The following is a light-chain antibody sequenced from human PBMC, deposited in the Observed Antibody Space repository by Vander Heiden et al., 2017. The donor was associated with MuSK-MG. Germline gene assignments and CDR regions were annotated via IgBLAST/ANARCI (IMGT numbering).Light chain of an antibody. CDR2: ATS. Sequence: EVVLTQSPCTLSVSPGERATLPCRASQGIGTYFLAWYQQSPGKAPRLLIYATSKRASGIPDRFTGSGSGTDFTLTINRLEPEDSAVYYCQHDGNPPLTFGGGTSVEIK. J-gene: IGKJ4*01. V-gene: IGKV3-20*01. CDR1: QGIGTYF. CDR3: QHDGNPPLT.